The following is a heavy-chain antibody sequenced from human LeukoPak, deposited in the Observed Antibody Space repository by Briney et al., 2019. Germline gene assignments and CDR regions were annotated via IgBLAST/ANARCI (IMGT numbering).Heavy chain of an antibody. Sequence: GGSLRLSCAASGFTFSSYSMNWVRQAPGKGLEWVSSISSSSSYIYYADSVKGRFTISRDNAKNSLYLQMNSLRAEDTAVYYCAREHCSGGSCSGWDYWGQETLVTVSS. CDR2: ISSSSSYI. CDR1: GFTFSSYS. CDR3: AREHCSGGSCSGWDY. V-gene: IGHV3-21*01. D-gene: IGHD2-15*01. J-gene: IGHJ4*02.